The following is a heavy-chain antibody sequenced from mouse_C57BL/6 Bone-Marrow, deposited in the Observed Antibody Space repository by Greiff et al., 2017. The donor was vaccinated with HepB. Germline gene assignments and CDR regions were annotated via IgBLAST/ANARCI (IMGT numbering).Heavy chain of an antibody. V-gene: IGHV1-55*01. Sequence: QVHVKQPGAELVKPGASVKMSCKASGYTFTSYWITWVKQRPGQGLEWIGDIYPGSGSTNYNEKFKSKATLTVDTSSSTAYMQLSSLTSEDSAVYYCARKMVTTYYYAMDYWGQGTSVTVSS. CDR1: GYTFTSYW. D-gene: IGHD2-2*01. CDR3: ARKMVTTYYYAMDY. J-gene: IGHJ4*01. CDR2: IYPGSGST.